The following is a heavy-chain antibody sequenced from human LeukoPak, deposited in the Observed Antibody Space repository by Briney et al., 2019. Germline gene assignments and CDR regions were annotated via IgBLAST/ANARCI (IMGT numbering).Heavy chain of an antibody. V-gene: IGHV4-61*02. CDR1: GDSISSGDYY. D-gene: IGHD6-13*01. J-gene: IGHJ4*02. CDR2: ISSSGST. CDR3: ARVSRGSSTWYSRNFIDY. Sequence: SETLSLTCTVSGDSISSGDYYWSWIRQPAGKGLEWIGRISSSGSTNYNPSLKSRVTISVDTSKNQFSLTLSSVTAADTAVYYCARVSRGSSTWYSRNFIDYWGQGTRVTVSS.